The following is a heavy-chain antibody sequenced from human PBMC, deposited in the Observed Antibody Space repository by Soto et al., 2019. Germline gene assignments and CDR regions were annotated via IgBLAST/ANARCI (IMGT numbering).Heavy chain of an antibody. CDR1: GFTVSSNY. V-gene: IGHV3-53*01. J-gene: IGHJ5*02. Sequence: EVQLVESGGALIQPGGSLRLSCAASGFTVSSNYMSWVRQAPGKGLEWVSVIHSGGSTYYADSVKGRFTISSDNLKNTLYLQMNNLRADDTAVYYCARDLFYDRDLGGFDPWGQGTLVTVSS. D-gene: IGHD3-22*01. CDR2: IHSGGST. CDR3: ARDLFYDRDLGGFDP.